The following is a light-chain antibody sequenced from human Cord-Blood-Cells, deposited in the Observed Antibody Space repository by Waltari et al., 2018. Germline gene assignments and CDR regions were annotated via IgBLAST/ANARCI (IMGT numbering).Light chain of an antibody. V-gene: IGLV2-18*02. CDR2: EVS. CDR1: SSAVGSYNR. Sequence: QSALTQPPSVSGSPGQSVPISCTGTSSAVGSYNRFSWYQQPPGTAPKLMIYEVSNRPSGVPDRFSGSKSGNTASLTISGLQAEDEADYYCSSYTSSSTFVFGTGTKVTVL. J-gene: IGLJ1*01. CDR3: SSYTSSSTFV.